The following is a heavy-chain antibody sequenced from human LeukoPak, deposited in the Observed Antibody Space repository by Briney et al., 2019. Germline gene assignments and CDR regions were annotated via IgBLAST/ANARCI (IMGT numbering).Heavy chain of an antibody. D-gene: IGHD6-6*01. CDR1: GFAFSGHW. J-gene: IGHJ4*02. V-gene: IGHV3-74*01. CDR3: ARGPNSNWSGLDF. CDR2: ISPTGSTT. Sequence: GGSLRLSCTASGFAFSGHWMHWARQLPGKGLVWVSRISPTGSTTSYADSVKGRFTVSRDNAKNTLYLQVNNLRAEDTAVYYCARGPNSNWSGLDFWGQGTLLTVSS.